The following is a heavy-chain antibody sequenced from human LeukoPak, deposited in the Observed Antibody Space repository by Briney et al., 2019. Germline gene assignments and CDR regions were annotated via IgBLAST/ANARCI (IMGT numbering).Heavy chain of an antibody. Sequence: PGGSLRLSCAASGFTFSSYAMHWVRQAPGKGLEWVAVISYDGSNKYYADSVKGRFTISRDNSKNTLFLQMNSLRADDTAVYFCAKARTTTIPAFPTVGYYYYAMDVWGQGTTVTVSS. J-gene: IGHJ6*02. CDR1: GFTFSSYA. D-gene: IGHD2-21*02. V-gene: IGHV3-30-3*01. CDR2: ISYDGSNK. CDR3: AKARTTTIPAFPTVGYYYYAMDV.